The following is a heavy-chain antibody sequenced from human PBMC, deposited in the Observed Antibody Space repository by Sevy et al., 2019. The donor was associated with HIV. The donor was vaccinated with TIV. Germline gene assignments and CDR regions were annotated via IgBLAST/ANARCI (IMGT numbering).Heavy chain of an antibody. V-gene: IGHV3-11*01. J-gene: IGHJ3*02. CDR2: ISSSGSTI. D-gene: IGHD2-2*02. CDR1: GFTFSDYY. Sequence: GGSLRLSCAASGFTFSDYYMSWIRQAPGKGLEWVSYISSSGSTIYYADSVKGRFTIYRDNAKNSLYLQMNSLRAEDTAVYYCAREKCEVVPAAIRAFDIWGQGTMVTVSS. CDR3: AREKCEVVPAAIRAFDI.